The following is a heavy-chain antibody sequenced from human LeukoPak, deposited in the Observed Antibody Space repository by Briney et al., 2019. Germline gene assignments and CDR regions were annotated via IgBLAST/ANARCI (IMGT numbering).Heavy chain of an antibody. Sequence: GGSLRLSCAASGFTFDDYGMSWVRQAPGKGLEWVSGINWNGGSTGYADSVKGRFTIARDNAKNSLYLQMNSLRAEDTALYYCARGTLKAAATDFDYWGQGTLVTVSS. CDR2: INWNGGST. J-gene: IGHJ4*02. D-gene: IGHD6-13*01. CDR3: ARGTLKAAATDFDY. CDR1: GFTFDDYG. V-gene: IGHV3-20*04.